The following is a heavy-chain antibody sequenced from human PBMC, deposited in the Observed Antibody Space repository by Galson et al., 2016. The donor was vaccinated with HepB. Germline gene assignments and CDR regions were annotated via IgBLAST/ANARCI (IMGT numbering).Heavy chain of an antibody. CDR2: ISSGGGTQ. J-gene: IGHJ4*02. CDR1: GFTFSNYG. CDR3: AREGGPHFDSTGSRYHVDC. Sequence: SLRLSCAASGFTFSNYGMHWVRQAPGKGLEWVAVISSGGGTQYYADSVKGRFTISRDSSKSTLYLQMDSLRPEDTAVYYYAREGGPHFDSTGSRYHVDCWGQGTLVTVSS. V-gene: IGHV3-30*03. D-gene: IGHD2-8*02.